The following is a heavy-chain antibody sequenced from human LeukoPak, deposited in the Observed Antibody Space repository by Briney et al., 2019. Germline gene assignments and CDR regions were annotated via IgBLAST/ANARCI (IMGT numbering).Heavy chain of an antibody. V-gene: IGHV4-59*01. CDR2: IYYSGST. D-gene: IGHD3-10*01. J-gene: IGHJ4*02. Sequence: PSETLSLTCTVSGGSISSYYWSWIRQPPGTGLEWIGYIYYSGSTNYNPSLKSRVTISVDTSKNPFSLKLSSVTAADTAVYYCARGIPLSGFMVRGVRYYFDYWGQGTLVTVSS. CDR3: ARGIPLSGFMVRGVRYYFDY. CDR1: GGSISSYY.